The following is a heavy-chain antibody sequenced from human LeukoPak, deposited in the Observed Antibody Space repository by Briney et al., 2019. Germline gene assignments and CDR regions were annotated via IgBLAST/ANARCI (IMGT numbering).Heavy chain of an antibody. D-gene: IGHD5-24*01. CDR1: GYTLTELS. Sequence: ASVKVSCKVSGYTLTELSMHWVRQAPGKGLEWMGGFDPEDGETIYAQKFQGRVTMTEDTSTDTVYMDLSSLRSEDTAVYYCATDLKMTTSVPFDYWGQGTLVTVSS. CDR2: FDPEDGET. J-gene: IGHJ4*02. V-gene: IGHV1-24*01. CDR3: ATDLKMTTSVPFDY.